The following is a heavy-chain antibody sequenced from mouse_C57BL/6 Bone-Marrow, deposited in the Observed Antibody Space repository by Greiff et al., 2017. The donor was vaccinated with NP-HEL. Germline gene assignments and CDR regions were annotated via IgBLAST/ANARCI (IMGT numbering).Heavy chain of an antibody. J-gene: IGHJ1*03. Sequence: EVKVEESGGGLVQPGGSMKLSCVASGFTFSNYWMNWVRQSPEKGLEWVAQIRLKSDNYATHYAESVKGRFTISRDDSKSSVYLQMNNLRAEDTGIYYCAYYTWYFDVWGTGTTVTVSS. CDR2: IRLKSDNYAT. CDR3: AYYTWYFDV. V-gene: IGHV6-3*01. D-gene: IGHD2-12*01. CDR1: GFTFSNYW.